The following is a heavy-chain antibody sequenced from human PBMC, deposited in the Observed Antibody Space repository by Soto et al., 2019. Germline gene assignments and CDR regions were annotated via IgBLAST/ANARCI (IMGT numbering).Heavy chain of an antibody. CDR3: ARNFDGGSDWFDP. V-gene: IGHV4-34*01. D-gene: IGHD6-25*01. CDR1: GGSFSCYY. CDR2: INHSGST. Sequence: PSETLSLTCAVYGGSFSCYYWSWIRQPPGKGLEWIGEINHSGSTNYNPSLKSRVTISVDTSKNQFSLKLSSVTAADTAVYYCARNFDGGSDWFDPWGQGTPVTVSS. J-gene: IGHJ5*02.